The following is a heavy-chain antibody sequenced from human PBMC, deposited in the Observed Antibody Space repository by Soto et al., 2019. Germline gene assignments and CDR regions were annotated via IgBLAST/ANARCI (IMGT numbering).Heavy chain of an antibody. CDR2: IAGNDAGA. CDR1: GFTFSSYA. D-gene: IGHD2-2*01. V-gene: IGHV3-23*01. Sequence: EVQLLESGGGLVQPGGSLRLSCAASGFTFSSYAMSWVRQPPGQGLQWVSTIAGNDAGADFAESVRGRFTISRDNSKNTLYLQMYSRRGEDTAIYYCAKDSLSSSTWHLYHFDHWGQGTLVTVSS. J-gene: IGHJ4*02. CDR3: AKDSLSSSTWHLYHFDH.